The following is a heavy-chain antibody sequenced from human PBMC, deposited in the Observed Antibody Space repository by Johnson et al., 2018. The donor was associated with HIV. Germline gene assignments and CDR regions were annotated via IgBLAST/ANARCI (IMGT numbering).Heavy chain of an antibody. Sequence: QVQLVESGVGVVQPGGSLRLSCAASGVTFSSYAMHWVRQAPGKGLEWVAVISYDGSNKYYADSVKGRFTISRDNSKNTLYLQMNSLRAEDTAVYYCARGGGYSIAAPSDAFDIWGQGTMVTVSS. D-gene: IGHD6-6*01. CDR1: GVTFSSYA. V-gene: IGHV3-30-3*01. CDR3: ARGGGYSIAAPSDAFDI. CDR2: ISYDGSNK. J-gene: IGHJ3*02.